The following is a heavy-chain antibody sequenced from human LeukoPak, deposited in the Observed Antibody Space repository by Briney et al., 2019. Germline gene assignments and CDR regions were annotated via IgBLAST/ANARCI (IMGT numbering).Heavy chain of an antibody. CDR1: GFTFSSYE. D-gene: IGHD3-16*01. CDR3: AKGGRYVREFIDY. J-gene: IGHJ4*02. Sequence: PGGSLRLSCAASGFTFSSYEMNWVRQAPGKGLEWVSYISSSGSTIYYADSVKGRFTISRDNAKNSLYLQMNSPRAEDTALYYCAKGGRYVREFIDYWGQGTLVTVSS. V-gene: IGHV3-48*03. CDR2: ISSSGSTI.